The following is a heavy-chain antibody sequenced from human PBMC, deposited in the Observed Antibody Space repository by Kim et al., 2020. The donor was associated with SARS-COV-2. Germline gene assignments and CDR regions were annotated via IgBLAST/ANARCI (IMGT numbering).Heavy chain of an antibody. CDR2: ISGSGGST. V-gene: IGHV3-23*01. D-gene: IGHD2-15*01. Sequence: GGSLRLSCAASGFTFSSYAMSWVRQAPGKGLEWVSAISGSGGSTYYADSVKGRFTISRDNSKNTLYLQMNSLRGDDTAVYYCAKDRPVVVAADGDYWGQGTLVTVSS. CDR1: GFTFSSYA. J-gene: IGHJ4*02. CDR3: AKDRPVVVAADGDY.